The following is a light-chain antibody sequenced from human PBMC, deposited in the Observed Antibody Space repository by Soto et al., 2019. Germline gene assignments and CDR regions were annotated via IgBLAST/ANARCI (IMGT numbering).Light chain of an antibody. V-gene: IGLV2-14*03. Sequence: QSALTQPASVSGSPGQSIAISCTGTSSDVGGYNYVSSYQQHPGKAPKLVIYDVTNRPSGVSDRFSGFKSGNTASLTTSGLQADDEADFYCCSYTTSGTYVFGSGTKLTVL. CDR1: SSDVGGYNY. CDR3: CSYTTSGTYV. CDR2: DVT. J-gene: IGLJ1*01.